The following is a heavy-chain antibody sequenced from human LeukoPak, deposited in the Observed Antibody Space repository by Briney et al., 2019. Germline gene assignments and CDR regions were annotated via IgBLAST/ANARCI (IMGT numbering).Heavy chain of an antibody. D-gene: IGHD6-19*01. Sequence: GTSLRLSCAASGFPFSSYGMHWVRQAPGKGLEWVARLVYDARSDYANSVKGRFSISRDDSKNTLFLDMSNLRVEDTALYYCARDLSAAFDFWGQGVLVTVPS. J-gene: IGHJ4*02. CDR1: GFPFSSYG. CDR2: LVYDARS. CDR3: ARDLSAAFDF. V-gene: IGHV3-33*01.